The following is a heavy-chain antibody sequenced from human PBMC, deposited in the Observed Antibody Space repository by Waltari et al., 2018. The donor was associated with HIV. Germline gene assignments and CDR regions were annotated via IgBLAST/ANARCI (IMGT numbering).Heavy chain of an antibody. CDR2: IGSLQNFI. Sequence: EVRLLESGGGLVRPGGSLRLPCAASGFRFGGQNMNWARQGPGKGLEWVASIGSLQNFIHYADSVKGRFTVSRDNAKNSLYLQMNSLTAEDTAVYYCARGPSSGWSWFDPWGQGTLVTVSS. V-gene: IGHV3-21*01. J-gene: IGHJ5*02. CDR1: GFRFGGQN. CDR3: ARGPSSGWSWFDP. D-gene: IGHD6-19*01.